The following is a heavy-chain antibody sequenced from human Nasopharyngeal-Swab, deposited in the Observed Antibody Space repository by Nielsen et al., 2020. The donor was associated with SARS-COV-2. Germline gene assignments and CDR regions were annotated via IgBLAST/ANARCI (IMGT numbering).Heavy chain of an antibody. CDR1: GFTVSINY. D-gene: IGHD1-1*01. CDR2: IYSGGST. Sequence: GGSLRLSCAASGFTVSINYMSWVRRAPGKGLEWVSVIYSGGSTYYADSVKGRFTISRDNSKNTLYLQMNSLRAEDTAVYYCARDGTGTTRKNGWFDPWGQGTLVTVSS. J-gene: IGHJ5*02. CDR3: ARDGTGTTRKNGWFDP. V-gene: IGHV3-66*01.